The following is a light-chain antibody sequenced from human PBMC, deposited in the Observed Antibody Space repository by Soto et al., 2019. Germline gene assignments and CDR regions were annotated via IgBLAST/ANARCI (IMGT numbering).Light chain of an antibody. CDR3: QVWDNSGV. CDR2: RDT. CDR1: IIGSKT. V-gene: IGLV3-9*01. J-gene: IGLJ3*02. Sequence: SYELTQPLSVSVALGQTARITCGGNIIGSKTVHWYQQRPGQAPVLVIYRDTNRPSGIPERFSGSNSGNTATLTISRAQAGDEADYYCQVWDNSGVFGGVTKLTVL.